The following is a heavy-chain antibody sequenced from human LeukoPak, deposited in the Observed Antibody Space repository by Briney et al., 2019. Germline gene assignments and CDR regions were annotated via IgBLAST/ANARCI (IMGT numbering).Heavy chain of an antibody. CDR3: ARDRPTGGVYYYYYYMDV. D-gene: IGHD7-27*01. V-gene: IGHV4-59*01. CDR1: GGSISSYY. Sequence: SETLSLTCTVSGGSISSYYWTWIRQSPGKGLEWIGYIYYSGSTNYNPSLKSRVTISVDTSKNQFSLKLSSVTAADTAVYYCARDRPTGGVYYYYYYMDVWGKGTTVTVSS. CDR2: IYYSGST. J-gene: IGHJ6*03.